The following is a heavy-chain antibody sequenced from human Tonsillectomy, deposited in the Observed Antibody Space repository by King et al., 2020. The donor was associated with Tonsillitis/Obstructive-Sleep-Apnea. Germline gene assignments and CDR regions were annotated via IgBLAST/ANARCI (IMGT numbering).Heavy chain of an antibody. CDR2: INSDGSST. D-gene: IGHD6-19*01. V-gene: IGHV3-74*02. J-gene: IGHJ4*02. CDR3: ARAPDGIAVAVD. Sequence: QLVQSGGGLVQPGGSLRLSCAASGFTFSSYWMHWVRQAPGKGLVWVSRINSDGSSTSYGDSVKGRFTISRDNAKNTLYLQMNSLRAEDTAVYYCARAPDGIAVAVDWGQGSLVTVSS. CDR1: GFTFSSYW.